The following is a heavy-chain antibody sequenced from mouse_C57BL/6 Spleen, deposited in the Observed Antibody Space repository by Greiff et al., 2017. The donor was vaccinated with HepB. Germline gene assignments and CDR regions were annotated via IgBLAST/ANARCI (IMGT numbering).Heavy chain of an antibody. J-gene: IGHJ3*01. V-gene: IGHV1-85*01. CDR2: IYPRDGST. CDR3: ARDSHYYGSSPFAY. Sequence: VQLQQSGPELVKPGASVKLSCKASGYTFTSYDINWVKQRPGQGLEWIGWIYPRDGSTKYNEKFKGKATLTVDTSSSTAYMELHSLTSEDSAVYFCARDSHYYGSSPFAYWGQGTLVTVSA. CDR1: GYTFTSYD. D-gene: IGHD1-1*01.